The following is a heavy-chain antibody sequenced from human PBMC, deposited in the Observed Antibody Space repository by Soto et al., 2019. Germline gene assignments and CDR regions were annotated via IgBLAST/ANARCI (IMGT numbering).Heavy chain of an antibody. CDR1: GGTFSSYA. J-gene: IGHJ4*02. D-gene: IGHD6-13*01. V-gene: IGHV1-69*13. CDR3: ARLYSSSWYGDVNYFDY. CDR2: IIPIFGTA. Sequence: SVKVSCKASGGTFSSYAISWVRQAPGQGLEWMGGIIPIFGTANYAQKFQGRVAITADESTSTAYMELSSLRSEDTAVYYCARLYSSSWYGDVNYFDYWGQGTLVTVSS.